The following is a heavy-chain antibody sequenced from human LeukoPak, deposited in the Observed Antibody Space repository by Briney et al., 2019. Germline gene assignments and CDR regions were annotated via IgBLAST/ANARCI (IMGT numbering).Heavy chain of an antibody. CDR1: GYTFTSYG. V-gene: IGHV1-18*01. D-gene: IGHD4-17*01. CDR2: ISAYNGNP. J-gene: IGHJ6*02. CDR3: ARSDYGDYVPRRYYYGMDV. Sequence: GASVKVSCKASGYTFTSYGISWVRQAPGQGLEWMGWISAYNGNPNYAQKLQGRVTMTTDTSTSTAYMELRSLRSDDTAVYYCARSDYGDYVPRRYYYGMDVWGQGTTVTVSS.